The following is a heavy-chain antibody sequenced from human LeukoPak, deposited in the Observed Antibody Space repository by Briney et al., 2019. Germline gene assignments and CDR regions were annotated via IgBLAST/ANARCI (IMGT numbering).Heavy chain of an antibody. J-gene: IGHJ4*02. D-gene: IGHD6-19*01. V-gene: IGHV3-21*01. CDR3: ARTTVAGTYYFDY. CDR1: GFTFSSYS. CDR2: ISSSSSYI. Sequence: GSLRLSCAASGFTFSSYSMNWVRQAPGKGLEWVSSISSSSSYIYYADSVKGRFTISRDNAKNSLYLQMNSLRAEDTAVYYCARTTVAGTYYFDYWGQGTLVTVSS.